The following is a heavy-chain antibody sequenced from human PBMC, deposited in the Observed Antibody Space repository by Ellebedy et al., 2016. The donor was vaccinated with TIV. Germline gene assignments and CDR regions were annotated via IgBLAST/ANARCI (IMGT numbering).Heavy chain of an antibody. Sequence: GESLKISCAASGFTFSSYAMSWVRQAPGKGLEWVSAISGSGGSTYYADSLKGRLTISRDNSKNTLYLQMNSLTTEYTAVYYCARRGVELGQSFDYWGQGTLVTVSA. J-gene: IGHJ4*02. CDR1: GFTFSSYA. CDR3: ARRGVELGQSFDY. D-gene: IGHD5-24*01. CDR2: ISGSGGST. V-gene: IGHV3-23*01.